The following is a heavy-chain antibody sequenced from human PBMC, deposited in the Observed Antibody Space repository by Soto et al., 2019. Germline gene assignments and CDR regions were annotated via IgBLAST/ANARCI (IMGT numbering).Heavy chain of an antibody. CDR3: STRAYDTNGYYRFDP. Sequence: QVQLQQWGAGLLKPSETLSLTCAVYGGSFSGHSWTWIRQSPGKGLEWIGDINHSGRVNYSPSLKSRVTISFDTSKNQFSLTLSAVTAADTAMYYCSTRAYDTNGYYRFDPWGQGTLVTVSS. CDR1: GGSFSGHS. J-gene: IGHJ5*01. D-gene: IGHD3-22*01. CDR2: INHSGRV. V-gene: IGHV4-34*01.